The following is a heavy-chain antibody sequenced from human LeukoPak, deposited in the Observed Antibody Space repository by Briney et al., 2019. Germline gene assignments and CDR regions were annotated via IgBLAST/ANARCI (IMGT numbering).Heavy chain of an antibody. D-gene: IGHD6-13*01. Sequence: SETLSLTCTVSGGSISSYYWSWIRQPPGKGLEWIGYIYYIGSTNYNPSLKSRVTISVDTSKNQFSLKLSSVTAADTAVYYCARLRGPYSMATLPYYYYGMDVWGQGTTVTVSS. CDR3: ARLRGPYSMATLPYYYYGMDV. J-gene: IGHJ6*02. V-gene: IGHV4-59*01. CDR2: IYYIGST. CDR1: GGSISSYY.